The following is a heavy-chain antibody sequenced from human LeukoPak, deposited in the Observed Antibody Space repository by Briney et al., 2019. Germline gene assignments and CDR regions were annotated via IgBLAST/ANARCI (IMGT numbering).Heavy chain of an antibody. CDR1: GGSISSYY. J-gene: IGHJ4*02. CDR3: ARRDYAFDY. D-gene: IGHD4-17*01. V-gene: IGHV4-59*08. CDR2: IYYSGST. Sequence: SETLSLTCTVSGGSISSYYWSWIRQPPGKGLEWIGYIYYSGSTNYNPSFKSRVTISVDTSKNQFSLKLSSVTAADTAVYYCARRDYAFDYWGQGTLVTVSS.